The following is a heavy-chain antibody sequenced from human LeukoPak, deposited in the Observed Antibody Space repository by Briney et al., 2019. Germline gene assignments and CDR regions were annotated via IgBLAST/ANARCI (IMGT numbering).Heavy chain of an antibody. CDR1: GGTFSSYA. V-gene: IGHV1-69*04. CDR3: AREPNDILTGYSYYFDY. CDR2: IIPILGIA. J-gene: IGHJ4*02. D-gene: IGHD3-9*01. Sequence: ASVKVSCKASGGTFSSYAISWVRQAPGQGLEWMGRIIPILGIANYAQKFQGRVTITADKPTSTAYMELSSLRSEDTAVYYCAREPNDILTGYSYYFDYWGQGTLVTVSS.